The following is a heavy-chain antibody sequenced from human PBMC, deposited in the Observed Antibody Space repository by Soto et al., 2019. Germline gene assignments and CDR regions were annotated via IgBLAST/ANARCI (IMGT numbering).Heavy chain of an antibody. CDR3: ARGSAHDYVWGSYRDYYYYYGMDV. J-gene: IGHJ6*02. CDR2: IYYSGST. D-gene: IGHD3-16*02. Sequence: SETLSLTCTVSGGSISSGGYYWSWIRQHPGKGLEWIGYIYYSGSTYYNPSLKSRVTISVDTSKNQFSLKLSSVTAADTAVYYCARGSAHDYVWGSYRDYYYYYGMDVWGQGTTVTVYS. V-gene: IGHV4-31*03. CDR1: GGSISSGGYY.